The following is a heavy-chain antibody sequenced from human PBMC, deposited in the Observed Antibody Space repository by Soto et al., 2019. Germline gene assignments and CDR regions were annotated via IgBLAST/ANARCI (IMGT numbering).Heavy chain of an antibody. V-gene: IGHV3-23*01. CDR3: ARRRAAAGEFYFYGMEV. CDR2: ISGSGGST. CDR1: GFTFSSYA. D-gene: IGHD6-13*01. J-gene: IGHJ6*04. Sequence: GGSLRLSCAASGFTFSSYAMSWVRQAPGKGLEWVSAISGSGGSTYYADSVKGRFTISRDNAKNTLYLQMNSLRAEGTAGYYCARRRAAAGEFYFYGMEVWGKGITVTL.